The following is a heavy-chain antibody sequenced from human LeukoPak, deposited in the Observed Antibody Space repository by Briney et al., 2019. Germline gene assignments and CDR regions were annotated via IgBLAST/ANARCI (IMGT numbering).Heavy chain of an antibody. Sequence: GSSVKVSCKASRYTFTGYYIHWVRQAPGQGLEWMGWINPNSGGTNYAQKFQGRVTMTRDTSISTAHMELSRLRSDDTAVYYCARVAAAPRLSGLDAFDIWGQGTMVTVSS. CDR3: ARVAAAPRLSGLDAFDI. D-gene: IGHD6-25*01. J-gene: IGHJ3*02. CDR1: RYTFTGYY. CDR2: INPNSGGT. V-gene: IGHV1-2*02.